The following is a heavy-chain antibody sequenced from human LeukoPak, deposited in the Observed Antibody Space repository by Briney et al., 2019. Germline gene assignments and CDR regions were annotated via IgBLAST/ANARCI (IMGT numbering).Heavy chain of an antibody. J-gene: IGHJ4*02. CDR3: ARGGCSSTSCLDY. V-gene: IGHV3-21*01. CDR2: ISSSSSYI. CDR1: GFTFSSYS. D-gene: IGHD2-2*01. Sequence: GGSLRLSCAASGFTFSSYSMNWVRQAPGKGLEWVSSISSSSSYIYYADSVKGRFTISRDNSKNTLYLQMNSLRAEDTAVYYCARGGCSSTSCLDYWGQGTLVTVSS.